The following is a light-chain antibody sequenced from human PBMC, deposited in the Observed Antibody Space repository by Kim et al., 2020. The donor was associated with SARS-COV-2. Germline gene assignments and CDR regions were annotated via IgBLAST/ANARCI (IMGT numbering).Light chain of an antibody. Sequence: ETVLTQSPATLSLSPGERATLSCRASQNVHSQLSWYQQKPGQAPRLLISDASNRAPGIPARFSGSGSGTDYTLTITSLEPEDFAVYYCQQRYNWQITFGQGTRLEIK. CDR3: QQRYNWQIT. CDR1: QNVHSQ. CDR2: DAS. V-gene: IGKV3-11*01. J-gene: IGKJ5*01.